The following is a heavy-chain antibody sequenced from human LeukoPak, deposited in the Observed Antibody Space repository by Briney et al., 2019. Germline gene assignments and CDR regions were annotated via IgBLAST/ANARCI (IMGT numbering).Heavy chain of an antibody. D-gene: IGHD6-19*01. CDR1: GGSISSSSYY. Sequence: ASETLSLTCTVSGGSISSSSYYWGWIRQPPGKGLEWIGSIYYSGSTYYNPSLKSRVTISVDTSKNQFSLKLSSVTAADTAVYYCASGVAVAGGPGTYWGQGTLVTVSS. J-gene: IGHJ4*02. V-gene: IGHV4-39*01. CDR3: ASGVAVAGGPGTY. CDR2: IYYSGST.